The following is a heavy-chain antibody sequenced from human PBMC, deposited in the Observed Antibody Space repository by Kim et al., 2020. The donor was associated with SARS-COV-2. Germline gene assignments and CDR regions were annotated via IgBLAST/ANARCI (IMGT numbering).Heavy chain of an antibody. CDR3: AKDTCSSTSCSVY. Sequence: GGSLRLSCTASGFTFDDYAMHWVRQAPGKGLEWVSGISWNSGSIGYADSVKGRFTISRDNAKNSLYLQMNSLRAEDTALYYCAKDTCSSTSCSVYWGQGTLVTVSS. CDR2: ISWNSGSI. CDR1: GFTFDDYA. V-gene: IGHV3-9*01. D-gene: IGHD2-2*01. J-gene: IGHJ4*02.